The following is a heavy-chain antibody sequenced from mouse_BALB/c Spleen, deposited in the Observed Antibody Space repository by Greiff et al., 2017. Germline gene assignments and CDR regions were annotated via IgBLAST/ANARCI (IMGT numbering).Heavy chain of an antibody. J-gene: IGHJ4*01. CDR1: GYTFTSYW. CDR3: ARGRFYAMDY. CDR2: IYPGDGDT. V-gene: IGHV1-87*01. Sequence: VKLMESGAELARPGASVKLSCKASGYTFTSYWMQWVKQRPGQGLEWIGAIYPGDGDTRYTQKFKGKATLTADKSSSTAYMQLSSLASEDSAVYYCARGRFYAMDYWGQGTSVTVSS.